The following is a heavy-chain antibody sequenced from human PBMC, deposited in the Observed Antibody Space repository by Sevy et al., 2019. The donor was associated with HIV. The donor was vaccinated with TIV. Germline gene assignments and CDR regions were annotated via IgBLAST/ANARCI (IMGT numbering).Heavy chain of an antibody. J-gene: IGHJ4*02. CDR2: ISGSGGST. CDR1: GFTFSSYA. CDR3: AKDRRGYSSSWYYFDY. V-gene: IGHV3-23*01. D-gene: IGHD6-13*01. Sequence: GGSLRLSCAASGFTFSSYAMSWVRQAPGKGLEWVSAISGSGGSTYYADSVKGRFTISRDNSKNTLYLQMNSLRAEDTAVYYCAKDRRGYSSSWYYFDYWGQGTLVTVSS.